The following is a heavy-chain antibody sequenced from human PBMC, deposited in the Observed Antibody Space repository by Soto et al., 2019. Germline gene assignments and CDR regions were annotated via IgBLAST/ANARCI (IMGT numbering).Heavy chain of an antibody. CDR1: GGSISSGDYY. V-gene: IGHV4-30-4*01. CDR2: IYYSGSP. J-gene: IGHJ4*02. Sequence: QVQLQESGPGLVKPSQTLSLTCTVSGGSISSGDYYWSWIRQPPGKGLEWIGYIYYSGSPYYNPSLMSRVTISVDTSKNQFSLKLSSVTAADTAVYYCARAAQQLAHFDYWGQGTLVTVSS. D-gene: IGHD6-13*01. CDR3: ARAAQQLAHFDY.